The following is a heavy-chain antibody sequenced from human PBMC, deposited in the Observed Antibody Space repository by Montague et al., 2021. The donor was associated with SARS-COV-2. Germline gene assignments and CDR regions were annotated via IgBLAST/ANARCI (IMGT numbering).Heavy chain of an antibody. J-gene: IGHJ4*02. CDR3: ARVPFSSSWYYLDY. D-gene: IGHD6-13*01. CDR2: MHYSGST. Sequence: SETLSLTCTISGGSITGYFWTWIRQPPGKALEWLGHMHYSGSTKYNPSLESRVTMSIDTSESQFSLHLRSVTAADTGVYYCARVPFSSSWYYLDYWGQGTLVTVSS. CDR1: GGSITGYF. V-gene: IGHV4-59*12.